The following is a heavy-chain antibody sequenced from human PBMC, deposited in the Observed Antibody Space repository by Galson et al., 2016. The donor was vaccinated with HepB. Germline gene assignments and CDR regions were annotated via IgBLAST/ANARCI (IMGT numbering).Heavy chain of an antibody. V-gene: IGHV1-18*01. Sequence: SVKVSCKASGYTFTSYGITWVRQAPGQGLEWMGWIRVYSGNTKYAQSLQGRVTMTTDTSTNTAYMELRSLRSDDTAVYYCARDFYMSDNYLRYAMDVWGQGTTVTVSS. D-gene: IGHD2/OR15-2a*01. CDR3: ARDFYMSDNYLRYAMDV. CDR2: IRVYSGNT. J-gene: IGHJ6*02. CDR1: GYTFTSYG.